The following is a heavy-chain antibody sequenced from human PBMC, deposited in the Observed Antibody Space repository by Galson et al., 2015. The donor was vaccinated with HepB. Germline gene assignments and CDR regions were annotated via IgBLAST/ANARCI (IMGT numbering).Heavy chain of an antibody. CDR2: IYYSGST. D-gene: IGHD3-22*01. Sequence: LSLTCTVSGGSISSGGYYWSWIRQPPGKGLEWIGFIYYSGSTYYNPSLKSRVSISVDTSKNQFPLKLSSVTAADTAVYYCARGRSSPTYYYDSAGYSKYYFDYWGQGTLATVSS. J-gene: IGHJ4*02. V-gene: IGHV4-31*03. CDR1: GGSISSGGYY. CDR3: ARGRSSPTYYYDSAGYSKYYFDY.